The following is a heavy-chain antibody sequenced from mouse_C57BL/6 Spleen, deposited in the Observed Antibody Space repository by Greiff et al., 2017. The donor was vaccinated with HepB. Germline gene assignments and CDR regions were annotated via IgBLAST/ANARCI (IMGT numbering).Heavy chain of an antibody. Sequence: EVKLVESGGGLVKPGGSLKLSCAASGFTFSDYGMHWVRQAPEKGLEWVAYISSGSSTIYYADTVKGRFTISRDNAKNTLFLQMTSLRSEDTAMYYCARGTTVVATDWFVYWGQGTLVTVSA. CDR2: ISSGSSTI. D-gene: IGHD1-1*01. J-gene: IGHJ3*01. V-gene: IGHV5-17*01. CDR3: ARGTTVVATDWFVY. CDR1: GFTFSDYG.